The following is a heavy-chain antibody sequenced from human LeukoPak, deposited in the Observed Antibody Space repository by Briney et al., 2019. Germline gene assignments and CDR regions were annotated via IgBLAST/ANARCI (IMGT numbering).Heavy chain of an antibody. D-gene: IGHD3-22*01. Sequence: GGSLRLSCAASGVTLNSYWMHWVRQAPGKGLVWVSRISSDGSSTSYADSVKGRFTISRDHAKNTLYLQTNSLRAEDTAVYYCARDPYYYDSSGYYYRDYWGQGTLVTVSS. CDR3: ARDPYYYDSSGYYYRDY. CDR1: GVTLNSYW. V-gene: IGHV3-74*01. CDR2: ISSDGSST. J-gene: IGHJ4*02.